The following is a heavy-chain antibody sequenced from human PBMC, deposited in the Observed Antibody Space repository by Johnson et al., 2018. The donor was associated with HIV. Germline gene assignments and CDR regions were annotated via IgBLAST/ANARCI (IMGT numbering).Heavy chain of an antibody. Sequence: MLLVESGGGLVQPGGSLRLSCAAAGFTFSSYVMTWVRQAPGKGLEWVSTITGSGDKTWYADSVKGRLTISRDNSKNTLYLQMNSLTAEDTAVYYCARAGIVFDIWGQGTMVTVSS. CDR3: ARAGIVFDI. CDR1: GFTFSSYV. CDR2: ITGSGDKT. D-gene: IGHD2-15*01. J-gene: IGHJ3*02. V-gene: IGHV3-23*04.